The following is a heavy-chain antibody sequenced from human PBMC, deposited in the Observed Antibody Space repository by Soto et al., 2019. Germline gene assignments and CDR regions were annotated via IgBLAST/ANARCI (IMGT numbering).Heavy chain of an antibody. CDR2: IYDSGTT. CDR1: SYVIESGHY. V-gene: IGHV4-38-2*01. Sequence: PSETLSLTGVVSSYVIESGHYWGWVRQPPGKGLEWVGSIYDSGTTYYNPSLRSRVTISADTSKNQFSLSLTSVTAADTAVYYCARSPQYYTPGSSPFDYWGPGTMVTVSS. D-gene: IGHD3-3*01. J-gene: IGHJ4*03. CDR3: ARSPQYYTPGSSPFDY.